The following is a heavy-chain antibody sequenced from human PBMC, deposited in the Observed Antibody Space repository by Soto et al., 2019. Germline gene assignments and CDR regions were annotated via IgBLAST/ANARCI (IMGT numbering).Heavy chain of an antibody. Sequence: SETLSLTFAVCGDALSSSLCRSRVRQPPGKGRGGSGENYHTESTVYNPSLKSRVTISVDKSKNQFSLNLDSVTGAETVVYYCARYDLGTFDYWGRGILVTVYS. CDR3: ARYDLGTFDY. D-gene: IGHD3-16*01. CDR2: NYHTEST. J-gene: IGHJ4*02. CDR1: GDALSSSLC. V-gene: IGHV4-4*02.